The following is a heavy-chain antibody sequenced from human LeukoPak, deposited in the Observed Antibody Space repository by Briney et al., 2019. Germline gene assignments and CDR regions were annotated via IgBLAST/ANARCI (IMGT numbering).Heavy chain of an antibody. CDR2: ISAYNGNT. D-gene: IGHD3-3*01. V-gene: IGHV1-18*01. CDR1: GYIFRSYG. Sequence: GASVTVSCKASGYIFRSYGISWVRQAPGQGLEWMGGISAYNGNTNYAQKVQGRVTLTTDTSTATAYMEMRGLISDDTAVYYCARALSDDFWSFYQDYWGQGTLLIVSP. J-gene: IGHJ4*02. CDR3: ARALSDDFWSFYQDY.